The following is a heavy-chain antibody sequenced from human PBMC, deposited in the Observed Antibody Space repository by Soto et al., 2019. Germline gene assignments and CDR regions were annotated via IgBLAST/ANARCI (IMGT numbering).Heavy chain of an antibody. J-gene: IGHJ3*02. CDR2: ISSNGGST. D-gene: IGHD3-16*01. CDR1: GFSFSSSA. Sequence: GGSLRLSCSASGFSFSSSAMHWVRQAPGKGLECVSAISSNGGSTYYADSVKGRFTISRDNSKNTLYLQMSSLRADDTAVYYCVKRAGGLGAGAFDIWGQGTMVTVSS. CDR3: VKRAGGLGAGAFDI. V-gene: IGHV3-64D*06.